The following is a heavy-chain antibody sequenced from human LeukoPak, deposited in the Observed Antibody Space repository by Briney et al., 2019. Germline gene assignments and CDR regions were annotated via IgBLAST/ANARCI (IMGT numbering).Heavy chain of an antibody. CDR1: GGSISNYY. CDR3: ARLCSTAIES. D-gene: IGHD6-13*01. J-gene: IGHJ4*02. V-gene: IGHV4-59*01. CDR2: ISYSGST. Sequence: SETLSLTCTVSGGSISNYYWSWIRQPPGKGLEWLGYISYSGSTNYNPSLKSRVTISADTSKNQFSLKVSSVTAADTAVYYCARLCSTAIESWGQGTLVTVSS.